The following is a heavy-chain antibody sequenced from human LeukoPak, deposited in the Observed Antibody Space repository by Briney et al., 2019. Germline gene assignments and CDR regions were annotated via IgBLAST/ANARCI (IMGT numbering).Heavy chain of an antibody. V-gene: IGHV3-30*18. Sequence: GGSLRLSCAASGFTFSSYGMHWVRQAPGKGLEWVAIFSYDGSTKYYAGSVKGRFTISRDNSKNTLYLQMNSLRAEDTAVYYCAKDAPYGGTTGYWGQGTLVTVSS. CDR2: FSYDGSTK. CDR3: AKDAPYGGTTGY. J-gene: IGHJ4*02. D-gene: IGHD4-23*01. CDR1: GFTFSSYG.